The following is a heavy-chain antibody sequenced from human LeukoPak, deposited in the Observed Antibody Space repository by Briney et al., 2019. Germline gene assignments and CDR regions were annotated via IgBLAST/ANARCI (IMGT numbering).Heavy chain of an antibody. CDR1: GFTFSDYY. Sequence: GGSLRLSCAASGFTFSDYYMSWIRQAPGKGLEWVSYISSSGSTIYYADSVKGRFTISRDNAKNSLYLQMNSLRAEDTAVYYCARPYDSSGYYSFADYWGQGTLVTVSS. J-gene: IGHJ4*02. V-gene: IGHV3-11*04. D-gene: IGHD3-22*01. CDR2: ISSSGSTI. CDR3: ARPYDSSGYYSFADY.